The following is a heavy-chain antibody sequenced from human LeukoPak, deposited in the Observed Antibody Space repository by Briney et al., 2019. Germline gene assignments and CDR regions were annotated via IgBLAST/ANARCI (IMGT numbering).Heavy chain of an antibody. J-gene: IGHJ4*02. CDR3: ATAAVAAMVY. CDR1: GFTFSSYE. V-gene: IGHV3-48*03. CDR2: ISSSGSTI. Sequence: GGSLRRSCAASGFTFSSYEMNWVRQAPGKGLEWVSYISSSGSTIYYADSVKGRFTISRDNAKNSLYLQMNSLRAEDTAVYYCATAAVAAMVYWGQGTLVTVSS. D-gene: IGHD2-15*01.